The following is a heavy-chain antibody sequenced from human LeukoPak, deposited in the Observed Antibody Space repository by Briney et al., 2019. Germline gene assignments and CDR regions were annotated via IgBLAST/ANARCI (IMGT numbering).Heavy chain of an antibody. CDR2: ISGSGGST. D-gene: IGHD2-2*01. Sequence: PGGSLRLSCAASGFTSSSYAMSWVRQAPGKGLEGVSAISGSGGSTYYAGSVKGRFTISRDNSKNTLYLQMNSLRAEDTAVYYCAKGRRSSTSCSLDYWGQGTLVTVSS. J-gene: IGHJ4*02. V-gene: IGHV3-23*01. CDR1: GFTSSSYA. CDR3: AKGRRSSTSCSLDY.